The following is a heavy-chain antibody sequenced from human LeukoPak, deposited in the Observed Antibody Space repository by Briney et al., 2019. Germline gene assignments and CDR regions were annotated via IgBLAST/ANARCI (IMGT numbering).Heavy chain of an antibody. CDR1: GFTFSNAW. CDR2: IKSKTVGGTT. J-gene: IGHJ4*02. CDR3: TTDLKRSWNVLRFLEWLSPFDY. D-gene: IGHD3-3*01. V-gene: IGHV3-15*01. Sequence: GGSLRLSCAASGFTFSNAWMSWGPQAPGKGLEWGGRIKSKTVGGTTDYAAPVKGRFTISRDDSKNTLYLQMNSLKTEDTAVYYCTTDLKRSWNVLRFLEWLSPFDYGGQGTLVTVSS.